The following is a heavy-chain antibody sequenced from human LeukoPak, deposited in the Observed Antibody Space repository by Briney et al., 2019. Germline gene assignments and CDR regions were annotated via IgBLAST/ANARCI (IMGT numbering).Heavy chain of an antibody. V-gene: IGHV3-30*04. J-gene: IGHJ4*02. Sequence: GGSLRLSCAASGFTFSSYAMQWVRQAPGKGLEWVAVISYDGSDKNYADSVKGRFTISRDNSKNTLYLQMNSLRADDTAVYYCARAVYRSGGYYFDYWGQGTLVTVSS. CDR3: ARAVYRSGGYYFDY. CDR1: GFTFSSYA. CDR2: ISYDGSDK. D-gene: IGHD6-19*01.